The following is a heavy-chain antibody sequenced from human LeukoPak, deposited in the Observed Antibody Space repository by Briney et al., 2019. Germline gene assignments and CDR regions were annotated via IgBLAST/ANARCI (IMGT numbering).Heavy chain of an antibody. CDR2: ISSSSSSI. CDR1: GFTFSSYS. V-gene: IGHV3-48*01. Sequence: GGSLRLSCAASGFTFSSYSMNWVRQAPGKGLEWVSYISSSSSSIYYADSVKGRFTISRDNANNSLYLQMNSLRAEDTAVYYCARDRGGTWLEPTDNNWFDPWGQGTLVTVSS. D-gene: IGHD6-19*01. CDR3: ARDRGGTWLEPTDNNWFDP. J-gene: IGHJ5*02.